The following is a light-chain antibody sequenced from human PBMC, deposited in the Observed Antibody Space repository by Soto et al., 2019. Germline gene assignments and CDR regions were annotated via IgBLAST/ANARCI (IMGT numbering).Light chain of an antibody. CDR3: QRSFSTPLT. CDR1: QSISSY. CDR2: AAS. Sequence: DIQMTHSPSSLSASEGDRVTITCRASQSISSYLHWYQQKPGKAPKLLIYAASSLQSGVPSRFSGSGSGTDFTLTISSLQPEDFATYYCQRSFSTPLTFGGGTKVEIK. V-gene: IGKV1-39*01. J-gene: IGKJ4*01.